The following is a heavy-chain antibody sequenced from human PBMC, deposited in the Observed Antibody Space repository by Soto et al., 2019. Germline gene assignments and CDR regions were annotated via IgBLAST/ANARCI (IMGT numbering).Heavy chain of an antibody. J-gene: IGHJ4*02. CDR3: ARRDILTGYNFDY. CDR1: GGTFSSYA. Sequence: SVKVSCKASGGTFSSYAISWVRQAPGQGLEWMGGIIPIFGTANYAQKFQGRVTITADESTSTAYMELSSLRSEDTAVYYCARRDILTGYNFDYWGQGTLVTVSS. CDR2: IIPIFGTA. V-gene: IGHV1-69*13. D-gene: IGHD3-9*01.